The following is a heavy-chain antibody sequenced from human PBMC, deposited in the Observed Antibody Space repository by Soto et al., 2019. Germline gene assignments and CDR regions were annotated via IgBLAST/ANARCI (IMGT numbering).Heavy chain of an antibody. CDR2: ISGSGSDM. CDR1: GFTFSSYS. D-gene: IGHD2-21*02. CDR3: ALGLETAWFDP. Sequence: EVQLVESGGGLVQPGGSLRLSCAASGFTFSSYSMNWVRQAPGKGPEWVSYISGSGSDMFYADSGKGRFTISRDNAKNSLYLQMNSLRAEDTAVYYCALGLETAWFDPWGQGTLVTVSS. V-gene: IGHV3-48*01. J-gene: IGHJ5*02.